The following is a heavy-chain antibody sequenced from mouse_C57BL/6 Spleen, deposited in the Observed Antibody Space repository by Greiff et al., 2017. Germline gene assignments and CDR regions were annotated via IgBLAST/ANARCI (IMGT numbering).Heavy chain of an antibody. J-gene: IGHJ2*01. Sequence: DVQLQESGPELVKPGASVKIPCKASGYTFTDYNMGWVKQSHGKSLEWIGDINPNNGGTIYNQKFKGKATLTVDKSSSTAYMARRSLTSEDTAVYCFARNYGSSQYYFDYWGQGTTLTVSS. D-gene: IGHD1-1*01. CDR2: INPNNGGT. V-gene: IGHV1-18*01. CDR1: GYTFTDYN. CDR3: ARNYGSSQYYFDY.